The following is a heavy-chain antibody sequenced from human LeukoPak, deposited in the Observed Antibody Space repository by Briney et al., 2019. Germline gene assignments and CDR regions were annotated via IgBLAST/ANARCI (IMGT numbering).Heavy chain of an antibody. J-gene: IGHJ2*01. CDR3: ASGNCSSTSCYYRDWYFDL. CDR2: IIPIFGTA. Sequence: SVKVSCKASGGTFSSYAISWVRQAPGQGLEWMGGIIPIFGTANYAQKFQGRVTITADESTSTAYMELSSLRSEDTAVYYCASGNCSSTSCYYRDWYFDLWGRGTLVTVSS. D-gene: IGHD2-2*01. V-gene: IGHV1-69*13. CDR1: GGTFSSYA.